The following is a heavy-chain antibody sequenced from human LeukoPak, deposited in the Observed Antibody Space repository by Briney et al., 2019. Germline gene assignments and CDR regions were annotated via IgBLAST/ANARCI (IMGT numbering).Heavy chain of an antibody. D-gene: IGHD6-13*01. CDR3: ARALDGDSSSWRDAFDI. V-gene: IGHV4-59*01. CDR1: GGSISSYY. Sequence: PSETLSLTCTASGGSISSYYWSWIRQPPGKGLEWIGYIYYSGSTNYNPSLKSRVTISVDTSKNQFSLKLSSVTAADTAVYYCARALDGDSSSWRDAFDIWGQGTMVTVSS. CDR2: IYYSGST. J-gene: IGHJ3*02.